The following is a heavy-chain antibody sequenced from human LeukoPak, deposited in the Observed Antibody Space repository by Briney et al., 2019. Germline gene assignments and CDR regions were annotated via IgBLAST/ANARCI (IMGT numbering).Heavy chain of an antibody. D-gene: IGHD2-2*01. Sequence: TSETLSLTCTVSGGSISSGDYYWSWIRQPPGKGLEWIVYIYYSGSTYYNPSLKSRVTISVDTSKNQFSLKLSSVTAPDTAVYYCAREYCSSTSCYPHYYFDYWGQGTLVTVSS. J-gene: IGHJ4*02. CDR3: AREYCSSTSCYPHYYFDY. CDR1: GGSISSGDYY. CDR2: IYYSGST. V-gene: IGHV4-30-4*08.